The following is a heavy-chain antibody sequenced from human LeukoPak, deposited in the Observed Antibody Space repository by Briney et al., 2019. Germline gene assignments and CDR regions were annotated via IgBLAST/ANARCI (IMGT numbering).Heavy chain of an antibody. Sequence: GGSLKLSCAASGFTFSGSAMHWVRQASGKGLEWVGRIRIKANSYATAYAASVKGRFTISRDDSKNTAYLQMNSLKTGDTAVYYCTRDDSSLASTGAFDIWGQGTMVTVSS. CDR2: IRIKANSYAT. J-gene: IGHJ3*02. CDR1: GFTFSGSA. D-gene: IGHD3-22*01. V-gene: IGHV3-73*01. CDR3: TRDDSSLASTGAFDI.